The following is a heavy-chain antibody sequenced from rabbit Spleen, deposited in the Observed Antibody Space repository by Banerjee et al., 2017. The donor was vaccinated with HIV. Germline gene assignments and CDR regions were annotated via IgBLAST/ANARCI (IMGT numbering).Heavy chain of an antibody. D-gene: IGHD1-1*01. CDR1: GVSFSDKDV. V-gene: IGHV1S45*01. Sequence: EQLEESGGGLVKPEGSLTLTCKASGVSFSDKDVMCWVRQTPGKGLEWIACVNIVTGKSVYASWAKGRFIMSRTSSTTVTLQMTSLTDADTATYFCARDDSGLSLFQLWGQGTLVTVS. CDR3: ARDDSGLSLFQL. CDR2: VNIVTGKS. J-gene: IGHJ4*01.